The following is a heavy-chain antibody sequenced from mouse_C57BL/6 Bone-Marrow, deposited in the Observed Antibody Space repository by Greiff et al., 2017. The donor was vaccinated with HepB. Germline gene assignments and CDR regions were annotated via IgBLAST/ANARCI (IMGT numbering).Heavy chain of an antibody. Sequence: VQLQQSGPELVKPGASVKISCKASGYTFTDYYMNWVKQSHGKSLEWIGDINPNNGGTSYNQKFKGKATLTVDKSSSTAYMELRSLSSEDSAVYYCAYGAYWAYYAYGGQGTLVTVSA. CDR2: INPNNGGT. V-gene: IGHV1-26*01. CDR3: AYGAYWAYYAY. J-gene: IGHJ3*01. D-gene: IGHD1-1*01. CDR1: GYTFTDYY.